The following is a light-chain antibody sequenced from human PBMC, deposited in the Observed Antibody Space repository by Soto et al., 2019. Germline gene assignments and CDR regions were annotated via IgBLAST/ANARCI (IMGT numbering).Light chain of an antibody. CDR2: GAS. J-gene: IGKJ1*01. V-gene: IGKV3-15*01. Sequence: EIVMTQSPSTLSVSPGDRATLSCRASQSVSSSLAWYQQKPGQAPRLLLYGASTWAPGIPARFSGSGSGTEFTLTISSLQSEDFAVYYCQQYNNCPWTFGQGNKVEIK. CDR3: QQYNNCPWT. CDR1: QSVSSS.